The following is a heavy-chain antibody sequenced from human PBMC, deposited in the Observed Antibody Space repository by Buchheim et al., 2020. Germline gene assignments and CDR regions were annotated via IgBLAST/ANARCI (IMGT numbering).Heavy chain of an antibody. Sequence: QVQLVQSGAEVKKPGSSVKVSCKASGGTFSSYAISWVRQAPGQGLEWMGGIIPIFGTANYAQKFQGRVTITADESTSTAYMELSSLRSEDTAVYYCAREYCSGGSCYQGMYYYGMDVWGQGTT. CDR1: GGTFSSYA. CDR2: IIPIFGTA. D-gene: IGHD2-15*01. J-gene: IGHJ6*02. CDR3: AREYCSGGSCYQGMYYYGMDV. V-gene: IGHV1-69*01.